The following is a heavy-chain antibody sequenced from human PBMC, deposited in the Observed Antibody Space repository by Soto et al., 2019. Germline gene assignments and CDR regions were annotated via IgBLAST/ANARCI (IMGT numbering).Heavy chain of an antibody. CDR3: ARPSYDILTGPLFDY. Sequence: QVQLVQSGAEVKKPGASVKVSCKASGYTFTSYGINWVRQAPGQGLEWMGWISAYNGNTNYAQKLQGRVTMTTDTSXTTAYMELRSLRSDDTAVYYCARPSYDILTGPLFDYWGQGTLVTVSS. V-gene: IGHV1-18*01. D-gene: IGHD3-9*01. J-gene: IGHJ4*02. CDR2: ISAYNGNT. CDR1: GYTFTSYG.